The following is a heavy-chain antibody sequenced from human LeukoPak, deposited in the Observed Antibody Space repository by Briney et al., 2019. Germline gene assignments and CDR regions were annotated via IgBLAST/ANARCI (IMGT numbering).Heavy chain of an antibody. J-gene: IGHJ5*02. Sequence: ASVKVSCKASGGTFSSYGISWVRQAPGQGLEWMGWISAYNGNTNYAQKLQGRVTMTTDTSTSTAYVELRSLRSDDTAVYYCARDLDTIFERRSPNWFDPWGQGTLVTVSS. D-gene: IGHD3-3*01. CDR2: ISAYNGNT. CDR1: GGTFSSYG. CDR3: ARDLDTIFERRSPNWFDP. V-gene: IGHV1-18*01.